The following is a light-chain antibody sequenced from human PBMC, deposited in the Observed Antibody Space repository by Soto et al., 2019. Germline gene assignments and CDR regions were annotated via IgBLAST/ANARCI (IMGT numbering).Light chain of an antibody. CDR3: SSYTTSNTWV. Sequence: QSVLTQPASVSGSPGQSITISCSGTNSDVGGYNYVSWYQQHPGKAPKLMIYDVSDRPSGVSNRFSGSKSGNTASLTISGLQAEDEADYYCSSYTTSNTWVFGGGTQLTVL. V-gene: IGLV2-14*01. J-gene: IGLJ3*02. CDR1: NSDVGGYNY. CDR2: DVS.